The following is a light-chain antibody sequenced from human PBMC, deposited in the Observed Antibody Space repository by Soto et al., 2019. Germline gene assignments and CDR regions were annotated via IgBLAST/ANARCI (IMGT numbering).Light chain of an antibody. CDR2: SNT. CDR1: SSNIGKNT. Sequence: QTVVTQPPSASGTPGQTVTISCSGSSSNIGKNTVNWYQHLPGTAPKLLIYSNTQRPLGVPVRFSGSKSGTSASLAISGLQSVDEADYYCAVWDDSLYVFGNGTKLTVL. V-gene: IGLV1-44*01. CDR3: AVWDDSLYV. J-gene: IGLJ1*01.